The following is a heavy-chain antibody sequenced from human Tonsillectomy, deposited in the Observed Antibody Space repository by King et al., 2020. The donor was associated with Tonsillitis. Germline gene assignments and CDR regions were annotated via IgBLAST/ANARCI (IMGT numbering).Heavy chain of an antibody. Sequence: VQLPQWGAGLLKPSETLSLPCAVYGGSFSGYYWSWIRQPPGKGLEWIGEINHSGSTNYNPSLKSRVTISVDTSKNQFSLKLSSVTAADTAGYYCARGEDIVVVVAATGWFDPWGQGTLVTVSS. CDR2: INHSGST. V-gene: IGHV4-34*01. CDR1: GGSFSGYY. J-gene: IGHJ5*02. CDR3: ARGEDIVVVVAATGWFDP. D-gene: IGHD2-15*01.